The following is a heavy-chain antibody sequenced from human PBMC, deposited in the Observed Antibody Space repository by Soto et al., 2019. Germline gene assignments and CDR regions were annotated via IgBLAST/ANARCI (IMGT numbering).Heavy chain of an antibody. Sequence: ALLKRAWKSFGYAMSGDAVRWGRQAPGQRLEWMGWINAGNGNTKYSQKFQGRVTITKNTSASTAYMELSSLRSEDTAVYYCARGPLRNWFDPWGQGTLVPGSS. CDR2: INAGNGNT. D-gene: IGHD5-12*01. V-gene: IGHV1-3*01. CDR3: ARGPLRNWFDP. J-gene: IGHJ5*02. CDR1: GYAMSGDA.